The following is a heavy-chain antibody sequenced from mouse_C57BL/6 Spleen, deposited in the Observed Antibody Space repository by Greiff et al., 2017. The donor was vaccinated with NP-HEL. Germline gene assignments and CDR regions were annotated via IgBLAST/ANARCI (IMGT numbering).Heavy chain of an antibody. CDR2: ISSGSSTI. Sequence: EVKVVESGGGLVKPGGSLKLSCAASGFTFSDYGMHWVRQAPEKGLEWVAYISSGSSTIYYADTVKGRFTISRDNAKNTLFLQMTSLRSEDTAMYYCARPMFITTVVAPGYWGQGTTLTVSS. D-gene: IGHD1-1*01. V-gene: IGHV5-17*01. CDR1: GFTFSDYG. J-gene: IGHJ2*01. CDR3: ARPMFITTVVAPGY.